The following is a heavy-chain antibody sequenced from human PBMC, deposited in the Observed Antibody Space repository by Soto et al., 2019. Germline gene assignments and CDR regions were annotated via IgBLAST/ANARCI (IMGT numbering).Heavy chain of an antibody. Sequence: SVKVSCKASGVTFSSYAISWVRQAPGQGLEWMGGIIPIFGTANYAQKFQGRVTITADKSTSTAYMELSSLRSEDTAVYYCCYVEMATPFYYYGMDVWGQGTTVTVSS. CDR2: IIPIFGTA. CDR3: CYVEMATPFYYYGMDV. V-gene: IGHV1-69*06. D-gene: IGHD5-12*01. CDR1: GVTFSSYA. J-gene: IGHJ6*02.